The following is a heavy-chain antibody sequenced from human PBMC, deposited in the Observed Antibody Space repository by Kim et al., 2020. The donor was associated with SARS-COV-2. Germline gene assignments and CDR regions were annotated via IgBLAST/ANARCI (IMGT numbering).Heavy chain of an antibody. CDR2: ISYDGSNK. CDR3: AKERAISGVVTYGMDV. D-gene: IGHD3-3*01. Sequence: GGSLRLSCAASGFTFSSYGMHWVRQAPGKGLEWVAVISYDGSNKYYADSVKGRFTISRDNSKNTLYLQMNSLRAEDTAVYYCAKERAISGVVTYGMDVWGQGTTVTVSS. CDR1: GFTFSSYG. J-gene: IGHJ6*02. V-gene: IGHV3-30*18.